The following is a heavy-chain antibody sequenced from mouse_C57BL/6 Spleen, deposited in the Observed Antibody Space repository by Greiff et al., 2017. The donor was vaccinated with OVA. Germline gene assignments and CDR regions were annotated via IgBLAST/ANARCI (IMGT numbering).Heavy chain of an antibody. Sequence: VKLVESGPGLVQPSQSLSITCTVSGFSLTSYGVHWVRQSPGKGLEWLGVIWRGGSTDYYAAFMSRLSITKDNSKSQVFIKMNSLKADDTAIYDGAKNEGTMGAWFAYWGQGTLVTVSA. D-gene: IGHD1-1*02. CDR2: IWRGGST. CDR1: GFSLTSYG. CDR3: AKNEGTMGAWFAY. J-gene: IGHJ3*01. V-gene: IGHV2-5*01.